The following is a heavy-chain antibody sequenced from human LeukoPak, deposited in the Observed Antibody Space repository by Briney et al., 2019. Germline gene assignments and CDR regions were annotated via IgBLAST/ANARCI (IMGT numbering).Heavy chain of an antibody. D-gene: IGHD2/OR15-2a*01. CDR2: INHSGST. CDR3: AGEESIRYYFDY. V-gene: IGHV4-34*01. J-gene: IGHJ4*02. Sequence: SETLSLTCTVSGGSISGYYWSWIRQPPGKGLEWIGEINHSGSTNYNPSLKSRVTISVDTSKNQFSLKLSSVTAADTAVYYCAGEESIRYYFDYWGQGTLVTVSS. CDR1: GGSISGYY.